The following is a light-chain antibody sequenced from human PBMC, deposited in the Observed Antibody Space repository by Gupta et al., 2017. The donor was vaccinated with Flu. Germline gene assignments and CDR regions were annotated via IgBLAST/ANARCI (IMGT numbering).Light chain of an antibody. V-gene: IGKV1-9*01. J-gene: IGKJ3*01. CDR2: TAS. Sequence: DIQLTQSPSFLSASVGDRVTISCRASQGISSLLAWYQQKPGEAPRLLIYTASILQSGVPSRFSGSGSGTEFTLTISSLQPEDFATYYCQQRNSYPLTFGPGTKVDIK. CDR1: QGISSL. CDR3: QQRNSYPLT.